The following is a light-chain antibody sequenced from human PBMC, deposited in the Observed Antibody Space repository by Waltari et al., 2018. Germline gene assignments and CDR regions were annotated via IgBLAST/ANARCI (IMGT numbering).Light chain of an antibody. Sequence: DIQMTQSPSPLSASVGDSVTITCQATQDIRNYLNWYQQKPGKAHKLLIYDASNLETGVPSRFSGSGSGTDFTFTISSLQPEDIATYYCQQYDNLPLTFGGGTKVEIK. CDR2: DAS. J-gene: IGKJ4*01. CDR1: QDIRNY. V-gene: IGKV1-33*01. CDR3: QQYDNLPLT.